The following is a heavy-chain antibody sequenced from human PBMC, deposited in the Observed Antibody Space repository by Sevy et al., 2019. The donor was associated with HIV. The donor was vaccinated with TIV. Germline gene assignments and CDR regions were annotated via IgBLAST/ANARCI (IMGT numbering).Heavy chain of an antibody. CDR3: ARHTAWGYGFSYYYYYYGMDV. Sequence: GESLKISCKGSGYSFTSYWIGWVRQMPGKGLEWMRIIYPGDSDTRYSPSFQGQVTISADKSISTAYLQWSSLKASDTAMYYCARHTAWGYGFSYYYYYYGMDVWGQGTTVTVSS. CDR2: IYPGDSDT. D-gene: IGHD5-18*01. CDR1: GYSFTSYW. J-gene: IGHJ6*02. V-gene: IGHV5-51*01.